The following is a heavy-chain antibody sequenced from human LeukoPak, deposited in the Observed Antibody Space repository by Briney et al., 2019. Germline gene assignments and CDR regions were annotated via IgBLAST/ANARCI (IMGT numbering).Heavy chain of an antibody. CDR3: ARGNWNPDF. Sequence: GGSLRLSCVASGFTFNSYWMPWVRQAPGKGLAWVSRIYSDGSTTNYADSVKGRFTISRDNARNTLYLQMNSLRAEDTAVYYCARGNWNPDFWGQGTLVTVSS. CDR1: GFTFNSYW. D-gene: IGHD1-1*01. CDR2: IYSDGSTT. V-gene: IGHV3-74*01. J-gene: IGHJ4*02.